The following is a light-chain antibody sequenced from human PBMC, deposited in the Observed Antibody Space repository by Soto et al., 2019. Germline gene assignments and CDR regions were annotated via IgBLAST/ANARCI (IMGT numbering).Light chain of an antibody. CDR2: EAT. CDR3: CSYVGSSTNYV. Sequence: QSALTQPASVSGSPGQSITISCTGTSSDVGSYNLVSWYQQHPDKAPKLMIYEATKRPSGVSNRFSGSKSGNTASLTISGLQAEAEADYYCCSYVGSSTNYVFXTGTKVTVL. J-gene: IGLJ1*01. V-gene: IGLV2-23*01. CDR1: SSDVGSYNL.